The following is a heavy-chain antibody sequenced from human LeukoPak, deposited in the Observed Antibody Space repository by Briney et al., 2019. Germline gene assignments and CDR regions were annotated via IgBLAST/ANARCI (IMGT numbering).Heavy chain of an antibody. J-gene: IGHJ4*02. Sequence: SETLSLTCTVSGGSISSGGYYWSWIRQHPGKGLEWIGYIYYSGSTYYNPSLKSRVTISVDTSKNQFSLKLSSVTAADTAVYYCASLGAAARNFDYWGQGTLVTVSS. V-gene: IGHV4-31*03. D-gene: IGHD6-13*01. CDR3: ASLGAAARNFDY. CDR1: GGSISSGGYY. CDR2: IYYSGST.